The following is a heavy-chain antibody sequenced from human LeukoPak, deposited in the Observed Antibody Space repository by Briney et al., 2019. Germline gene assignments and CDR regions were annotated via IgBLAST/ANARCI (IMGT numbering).Heavy chain of an antibody. Sequence: PSETLSLTCTVSGGSISSYYWSWIRQPPGKGLEWIGYIYYSGSTNYNPSLKSRVTISIDTSKKQFSLKLTSVTAADTAMYYCARDYGSGNSQIFDYWGQGTLVTASS. CDR1: GGSISSYY. CDR3: ARDYGSGNSQIFDY. CDR2: IYYSGST. J-gene: IGHJ4*02. V-gene: IGHV4-59*01. D-gene: IGHD3-10*01.